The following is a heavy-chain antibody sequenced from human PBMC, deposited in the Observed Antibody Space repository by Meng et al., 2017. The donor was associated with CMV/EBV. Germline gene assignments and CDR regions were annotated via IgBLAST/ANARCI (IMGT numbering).Heavy chain of an antibody. J-gene: IGHJ4*02. D-gene: IGHD6-13*01. Sequence: GESLKISCAASGFTFSSYWMHWVRQAPGKGLVWVSRINSDGSSTSYADSVKGRFTISRDNAKNSLYLQMNSLRAEDTAVYYCARDTGSGYSSSWADYWGQGTLVTVSS. CDR1: GFTFSSYW. CDR2: INSDGSST. CDR3: ARDTGSGYSSSWADY. V-gene: IGHV3-74*01.